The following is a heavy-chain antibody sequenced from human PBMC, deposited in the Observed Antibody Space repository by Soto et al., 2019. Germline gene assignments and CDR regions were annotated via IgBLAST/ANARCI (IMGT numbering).Heavy chain of an antibody. D-gene: IGHD4-17*01. CDR2: FYHSGSA. V-gene: IGHV4-30-2*01. CDR1: GGSISSGGYS. Sequence: QLQLQESGSGRVKPSQTLSLTCAVSGGSISSGGYSWSWIRKPPGKGLEWIGYFYHSGSAYYNPSLKCRVTISVDRSQHPCSLKLSSVTAADTAVYYCASLYGGTARVDYWGQGTLVTVSS. CDR3: ASLYGGTARVDY. J-gene: IGHJ4*02.